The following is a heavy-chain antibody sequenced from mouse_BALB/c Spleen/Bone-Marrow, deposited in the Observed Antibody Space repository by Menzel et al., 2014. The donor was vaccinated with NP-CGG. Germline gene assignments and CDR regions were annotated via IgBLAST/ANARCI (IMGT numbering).Heavy chain of an antibody. CDR1: GYTFTSYF. CDR3: AYYRYDEYFDV. Sequence: QVQLKESGTVLARPGASVKMSCKASGYTFTSYFIHWVKQRPGQGLEWIGWIYPGDGSTKYNEKFKGKTTLTADKSSSTAYMLLSSLTSEDSAIFFCAYYRYDEYFDVWGAGTTVTVSS. D-gene: IGHD2-14*01. J-gene: IGHJ1*01. CDR2: IYPGDGST. V-gene: IGHV1S56*01.